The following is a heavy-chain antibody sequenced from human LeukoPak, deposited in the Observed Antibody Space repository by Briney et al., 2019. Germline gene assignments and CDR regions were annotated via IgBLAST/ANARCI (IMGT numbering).Heavy chain of an antibody. Sequence: PGGSLXXXXXAXGFTFDDHGXSWVRQAPGKGVEGVSGINXNGGSTVYADSVKGRFTISREKAKKSLYLEMKSLRADDTALYYCARAIPCSGGSCYTPPSTFDIWGQGTMVTVSS. CDR3: ARAIPCSGGSCYTPPSTFDI. CDR2: INXNGGST. J-gene: IGHJ3*02. D-gene: IGHD2-15*01. CDR1: GFTFDDHG. V-gene: IGHV3-20*03.